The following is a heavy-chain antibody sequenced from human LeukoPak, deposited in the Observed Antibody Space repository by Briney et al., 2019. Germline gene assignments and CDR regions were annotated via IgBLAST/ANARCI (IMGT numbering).Heavy chain of an antibody. D-gene: IGHD3-16*02. Sequence: GESLKISCKGSGYSFTSYWIGWVRQMPGKGLEWMGIIYPGDSDTRYSPSCQGQVTISADESISTAYLQWSSLKASGTAMYYCAKPIRLGELSYEFDYWGQGTLVTVSS. CDR3: AKPIRLGELSYEFDY. CDR2: IYPGDSDT. J-gene: IGHJ4*02. CDR1: GYSFTSYW. V-gene: IGHV5-51*01.